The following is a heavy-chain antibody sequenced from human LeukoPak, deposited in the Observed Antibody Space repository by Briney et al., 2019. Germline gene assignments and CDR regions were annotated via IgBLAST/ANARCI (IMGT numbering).Heavy chain of an antibody. V-gene: IGHV4-4*07. CDR3: ARANGSIAVAGTRSWFDP. D-gene: IGHD6-19*01. CDR2: IYTSGST. J-gene: IGHJ5*02. Sequence: SETLSLTCTVSGGSISSYYWSWIRQPAGKGLEWIGRIYTSGSTNYNPSLKSRVTMSVDTSKNQFSLKLSSVTAPGTAVYYCARANGSIAVAGTRSWFDPWGQGTLVTVSS. CDR1: GGSISSYY.